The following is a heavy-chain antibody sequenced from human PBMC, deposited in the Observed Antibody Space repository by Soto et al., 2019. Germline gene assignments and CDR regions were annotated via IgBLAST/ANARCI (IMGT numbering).Heavy chain of an antibody. J-gene: IGHJ5*02. CDR3: ATASPRLYNWNWLDP. CDR1: GYTLTELS. Sequence: ASVKVSCKVSGYTLTELSMHWVRQAPGKGLEWMGGFDPEDGETIYAQKFQGRVTMTEDTSTDTAYMELSSLRSEDTAVYYCATASPRLYNWNWLDPWGQGTLVTVSS. CDR2: FDPEDGET. V-gene: IGHV1-24*01. D-gene: IGHD1-20*01.